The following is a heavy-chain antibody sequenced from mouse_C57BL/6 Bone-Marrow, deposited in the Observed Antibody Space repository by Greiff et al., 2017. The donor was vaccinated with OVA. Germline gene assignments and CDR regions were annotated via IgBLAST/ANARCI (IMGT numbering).Heavy chain of an antibody. CDR1: GYSFTDYN. CDR2: INPNYGTT. D-gene: IGHD2-4*01. Sequence: EVQVVESGPELVKPGASVNISCKASGYSFTDYNMNWVKQSNGKSLEWIGVINPNYGTTSYNQKFKGKATLTVDQSSSTAYMQLNSLTSEDSAVYYCAREGDYEYAMDYWGQGTSVTVSS. CDR3: AREGDYEYAMDY. V-gene: IGHV1-39*01. J-gene: IGHJ4*01.